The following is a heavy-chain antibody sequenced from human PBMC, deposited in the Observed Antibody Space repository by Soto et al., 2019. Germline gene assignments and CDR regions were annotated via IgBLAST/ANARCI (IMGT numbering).Heavy chain of an antibody. V-gene: IGHV3-11*06. CDR3: ARTPDCTNGVCSAGFDY. CDR2: ISSSSSYT. D-gene: IGHD2-8*01. CDR1: GFTFSDYY. Sequence: GSLRLSCAASGFTFSDYYMSWIRQAPGKGLEWVSYISSSSSYTNYADSAKGRFTISRDNAKNSLYLQMNSLRAEDTAVYYCARTPDCTNGVCSAGFDYWGQGTLVTVSS. J-gene: IGHJ4*02.